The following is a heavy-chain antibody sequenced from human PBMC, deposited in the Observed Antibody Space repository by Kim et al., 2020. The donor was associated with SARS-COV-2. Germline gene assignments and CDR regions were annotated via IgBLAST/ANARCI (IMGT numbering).Heavy chain of an antibody. J-gene: IGHJ6*01. CDR3: ARGVRCSSTSCYPTYYYY. V-gene: IGHV4-34*01. CDR2: INHSGST. CDR1: GGSFSGYY. Sequence: SETLSLTCAVYGGSFSGYYWSWIRQPPGKGLEWIGEINHSGSTNYNPSLKSRVTISVDTSQNQFSLKLSSVTAADTAVYYCARGVRCSSTSCYPTYYYY. D-gene: IGHD2-2*01.